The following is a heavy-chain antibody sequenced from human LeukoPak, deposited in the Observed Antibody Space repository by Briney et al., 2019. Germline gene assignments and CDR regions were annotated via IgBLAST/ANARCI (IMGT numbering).Heavy chain of an antibody. V-gene: IGHV4-34*01. J-gene: IGHJ4*02. CDR1: GGSFSGYY. CDR3: AREVLGIAAAGRAFGY. Sequence: SETLSLTCAVYGGSFSGYYWSWIRQPPGKGLKWIGEINHSGSTNYNPSLKSRVTISVDTSKNQFSLKLSSVTAADTAVYYCAREVLGIAAAGRAFGYWGQGTLVTVPS. D-gene: IGHD6-13*01. CDR2: INHSGST.